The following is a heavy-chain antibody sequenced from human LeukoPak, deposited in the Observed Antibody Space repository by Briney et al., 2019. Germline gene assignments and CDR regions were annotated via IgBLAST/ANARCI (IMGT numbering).Heavy chain of an antibody. J-gene: IGHJ6*03. Sequence: SETLSLTCTVSGYSISSGYYWGWIRQPPGKGLEWIGSIYHSGSTYYNPSLKSRVTVSVDTSKNQFSLKLSSVTAADTAVYYCARQGFLEWLTYYYYYMDVWGKGTTVTVSS. V-gene: IGHV4-38-2*02. CDR3: ARQGFLEWLTYYYYYMDV. D-gene: IGHD3-3*01. CDR2: IYHSGST. CDR1: GYSISSGYY.